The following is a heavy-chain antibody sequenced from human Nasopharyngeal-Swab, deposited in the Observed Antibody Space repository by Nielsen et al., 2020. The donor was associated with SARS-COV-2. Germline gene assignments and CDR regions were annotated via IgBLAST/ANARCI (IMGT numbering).Heavy chain of an antibody. Sequence: GGSLRLSCAASGFTFSSYGMHWVRQAPGKGLEWVAVISYDGINKYYADSVKGRFTISRDNSKNTLYLQMNSLRADDTAVYYCARDPLGHGDYYYYMDVWGKGTTVTVSS. CDR2: ISYDGINK. J-gene: IGHJ6*03. CDR3: ARDPLGHGDYYYYMDV. CDR1: GFTFSSYG. D-gene: IGHD4-17*01. V-gene: IGHV3-30*12.